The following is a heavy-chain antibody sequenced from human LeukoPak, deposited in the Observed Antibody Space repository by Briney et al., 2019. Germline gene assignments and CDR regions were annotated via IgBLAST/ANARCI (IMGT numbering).Heavy chain of an antibody. CDR3: AISLAYRGGDCYSETDY. V-gene: IGHV3-43*02. CDR1: GFTFDDYA. CDR2: ISGDGGST. Sequence: PGGSLRLSCAASGFTFDDYAMHWVRQAPGKGLEWVSLISGDGGSTYYADSVKGRFTISRDNSKNSLYLQMNSLRTEDTALYYCAISLAYRGGDCYSETDYWGQGTLVTVSS. D-gene: IGHD2-21*02. J-gene: IGHJ4*02.